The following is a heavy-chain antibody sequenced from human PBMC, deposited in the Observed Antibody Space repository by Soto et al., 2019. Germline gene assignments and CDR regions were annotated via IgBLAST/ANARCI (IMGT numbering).Heavy chain of an antibody. Sequence: PSETLSLTCAVYGGSFSGYYWSWIRQPPGKGLEWIGEINHSGSTNYNPSLKSRVTISVDTSKNQFSLKLSSVTAADTAVYYCARRPNGSGSYYTDYWGQGTLVTVSS. CDR2: INHSGST. CDR1: GGSFSGYY. CDR3: ARRPNGSGSYYTDY. V-gene: IGHV4-34*01. J-gene: IGHJ4*02. D-gene: IGHD3-10*01.